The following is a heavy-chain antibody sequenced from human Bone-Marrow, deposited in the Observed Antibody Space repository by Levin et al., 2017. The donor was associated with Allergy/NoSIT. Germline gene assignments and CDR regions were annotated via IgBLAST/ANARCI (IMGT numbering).Heavy chain of an antibody. D-gene: IGHD3-10*01. CDR2: IYYSGST. CDR1: GGSISSSSYY. V-gene: IGHV4-39*01. J-gene: IGHJ3*02. Sequence: SETLSLTCTVSGGSISSSSYYWGWIRQPPGKGLEWIGSIYYSGSTYYNPSLKSRVTISVDTSKNQFSLKRSSVTAADTAVYYCAGLFWDYYGSGRPSRMAFDIWGQGTMVTVSS. CDR3: AGLFWDYYGSGRPSRMAFDI.